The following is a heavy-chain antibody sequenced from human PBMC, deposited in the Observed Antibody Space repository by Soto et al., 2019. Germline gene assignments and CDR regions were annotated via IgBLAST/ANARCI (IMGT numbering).Heavy chain of an antibody. CDR3: ARVGYGSGSYHFDY. J-gene: IGHJ4*02. CDR2: INSDESIT. Sequence: EVQLVESGGGLVQPGGSLRLSCAASGFTFSNCWMHWVRQAPGKGLVWVSRINSDESITSYADSVKGRFTISRDNAKNTLDLQMNSLRDEDTAVYYCARVGYGSGSYHFDYWGQGTLVTVSS. D-gene: IGHD3-10*01. CDR1: GFTFSNCW. V-gene: IGHV3-74*01.